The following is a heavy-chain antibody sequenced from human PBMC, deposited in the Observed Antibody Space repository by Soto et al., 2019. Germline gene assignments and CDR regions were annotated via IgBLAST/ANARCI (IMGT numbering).Heavy chain of an antibody. CDR1: GYTFTSYG. J-gene: IGHJ4*02. D-gene: IGHD3-9*01. CDR2: ISAYNGNT. V-gene: IGHV1-18*01. CDR3: ARINTYYDILTGYFDY. Sequence: ASVKVSCKASGYTFTSYGISWVRQAPGQGLEWMGWISAYNGNTNHAQKLQGRVTMTTDTSTSTAYMELRSLRSDDTAVYYCARINTYYDILTGYFDYWGQGTLVTVSS.